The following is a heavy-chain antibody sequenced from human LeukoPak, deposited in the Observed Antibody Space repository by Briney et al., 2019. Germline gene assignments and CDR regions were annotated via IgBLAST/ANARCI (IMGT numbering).Heavy chain of an antibody. D-gene: IGHD2-21*01. CDR2: IYWNNDK. J-gene: IGHJ4*02. CDR3: AYSLRADYCCGDCYNTYYFDD. V-gene: IGHV2-5*01. Sequence: ESGPTLVKPTQALTLTCTFSGFSLSTSGVGVGWIRQPPGKALEWLALIYWNNDKRYSPSLKSRLTITKDTSKNQVVLTMPNMDPVDSATNYCAYSLRADYCCGDCYNTYYFDDWGQGTLVTVSS. CDR1: GFSLSTSGVG.